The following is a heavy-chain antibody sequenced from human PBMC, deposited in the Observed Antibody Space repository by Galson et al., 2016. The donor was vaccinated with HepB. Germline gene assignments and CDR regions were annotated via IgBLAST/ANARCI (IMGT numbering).Heavy chain of an antibody. CDR2: ISGSGDTT. CDR1: GFTFSNYA. CDR3: ATRHIVQVPAEPYA. D-gene: IGHD2-2*01. Sequence: SLRLSCAASGFTFSNYAMSWVRQAPGKGLEWVSSISGSGDTTYDADAVRGRFTISRDYSRNTLSLQMDRLRAEASAIYYCATRHIVQVPAEPYAWGQGALVTVAS. V-gene: IGHV3-23*01. J-gene: IGHJ5*02.